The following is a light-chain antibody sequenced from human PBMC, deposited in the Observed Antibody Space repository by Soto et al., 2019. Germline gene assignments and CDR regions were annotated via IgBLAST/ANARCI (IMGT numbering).Light chain of an antibody. CDR2: DTS. CDR3: QQYGTSEII. V-gene: IGKV3-20*01. J-gene: IGKJ5*01. Sequence: EILLTQAPGTLSLSPGERATLSCRASQTLSNSFIAWYQQKPGQAPRLLIYDTSSRDTGVPDRYSASGSGTDFTLTISRLEPEDFAVFFCQQYGTSEIIFGQGTRLEIK. CDR1: QTLSNSF.